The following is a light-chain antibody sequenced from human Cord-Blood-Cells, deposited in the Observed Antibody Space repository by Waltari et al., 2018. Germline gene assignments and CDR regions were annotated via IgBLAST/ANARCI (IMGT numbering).Light chain of an antibody. V-gene: IGLV2-14*03. J-gene: IGLJ3*02. CDR2: YVS. CDR1: SSDVVGYKY. Sequence: QSALTQPASVSGSPGQSLTIPCTGTSSDVVGYKYFSWYQQHPGKAPKLMIYYVSNRPSGVSNRFSGSKSGNTASLTISGLQADDEADYYCSSYTSSSTWVFGGGTKLTVL. CDR3: SSYTSSSTWV.